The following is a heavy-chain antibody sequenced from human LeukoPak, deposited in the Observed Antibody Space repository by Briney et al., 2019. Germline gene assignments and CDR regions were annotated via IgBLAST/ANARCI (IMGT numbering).Heavy chain of an antibody. D-gene: IGHD6-6*01. CDR1: GFTFTRYI. Sequence: LSGGSLRLSCAASGFTFTRYIMNWVRQAPGKGLEWFSYISSGSSTIYYADSVKGRFTISRDNARNSLYLQMNSLRAEDTAVYYCVRGTVEYSSSNRDYYYYMDVWGKGTTVTVSS. V-gene: IGHV3-48*01. J-gene: IGHJ6*03. CDR3: VRGTVEYSSSNRDYYYYMDV. CDR2: ISSGSSTI.